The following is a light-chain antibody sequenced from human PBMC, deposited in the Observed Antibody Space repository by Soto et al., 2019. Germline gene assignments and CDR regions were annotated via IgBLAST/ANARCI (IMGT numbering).Light chain of an antibody. CDR3: QQRSNWPPIT. CDR1: QNIRSS. J-gene: IGKJ5*01. Sequence: IVMTQIPSSLSASPGERVTLSCRASQNIRSSLAWYQQRPGQAPRLLIYDASTRATGIPPRFSGSGFGTDFTLTISSLEPEDAAVYYCQQRSNWPPITFGQGTRLEIK. CDR2: DAS. V-gene: IGKV3-11*01.